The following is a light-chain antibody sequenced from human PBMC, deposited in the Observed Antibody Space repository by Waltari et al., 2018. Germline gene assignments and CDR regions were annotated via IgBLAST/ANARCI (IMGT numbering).Light chain of an antibody. CDR2: DNN. CDR3: GTWDSSLSAGV. V-gene: IGLV1-51*01. CDR1: SSNIGNTY. Sequence: QSVLTQPPSVSAAPGQKVTISCSGGSSNIGNTYVSWYQQLPGTAPKLLIYDNNKRPSGIPDRFSASKSGTSATLGITGLQTGDEADYYCGTWDSSLSAGVFGGGTKLTVL. J-gene: IGLJ3*02.